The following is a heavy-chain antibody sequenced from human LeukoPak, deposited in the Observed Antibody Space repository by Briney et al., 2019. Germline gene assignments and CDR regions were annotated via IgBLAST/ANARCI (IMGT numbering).Heavy chain of an antibody. CDR1: GYTFTSYD. V-gene: IGHV1-8*01. CDR2: MNPNSGAT. Sequence: ASVKVSCKASGYTFTSYDFNWLRQATGQGPEWMGWMNPNSGATGYAQKFQGRVTMTRNTSISTAYMELSSLRSEDTAVYYCARYYYDSSGYYYVFYYYYGMDVWGQGTTVTVSS. D-gene: IGHD3-22*01. J-gene: IGHJ6*02. CDR3: ARYYYDSSGYYYVFYYYYGMDV.